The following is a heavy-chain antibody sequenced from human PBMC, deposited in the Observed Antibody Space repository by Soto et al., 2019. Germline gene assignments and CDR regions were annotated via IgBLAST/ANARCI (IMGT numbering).Heavy chain of an antibody. Sequence: SETLSVTCSVSGDYIHVGGYYWTWIRQRPGKGLEWMGYIYYTGKTYYNPSLESRLTMSVDRSKNQFSLRLTSVTAADTAVYFCGRDLTSNANCIDPWGQGTLVTVSS. D-gene: IGHD2-2*01. J-gene: IGHJ5*02. CDR2: IYYTGKT. CDR1: GDYIHVGGYY. CDR3: GRDLTSNANCIDP. V-gene: IGHV4-30-4*01.